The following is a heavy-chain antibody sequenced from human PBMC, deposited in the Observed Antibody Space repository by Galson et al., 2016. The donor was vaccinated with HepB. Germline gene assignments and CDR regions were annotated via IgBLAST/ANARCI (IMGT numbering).Heavy chain of an antibody. CDR3: ARDMASSIWPGWFDP. V-gene: IGHV4-4*07. CDR2: IYSSGHT. D-gene: IGHD6-13*01. CDR1: GGPINSYS. J-gene: IGHJ5*02. Sequence: SETLSLTCTVSGGPINSYSWSWIRQSVGKGLEWIGRIYSSGHTNYNPSLKSRATMSVDRSKKQVSLEVSSVTAADTAVYYCARDMASSIWPGWFDPWGQGILVTVSS.